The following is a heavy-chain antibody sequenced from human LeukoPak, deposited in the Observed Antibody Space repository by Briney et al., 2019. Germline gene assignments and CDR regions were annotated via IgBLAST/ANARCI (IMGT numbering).Heavy chain of an antibody. CDR3: ARGSGYGAFDI. V-gene: IGHV4-4*02. CDR2: IYHSGST. CDR1: GGSISSSNW. Sequence: SGTLSLTCAVSGGSISSSNWWSWVRQPPGKGLEWIGEIYHSGSTNYNPSLKSRVTISVDTSKNQFSLKLSSVTAADTAVYYCARGSGYGAFDIWGQGTMVTVSS. D-gene: IGHD3-22*01. J-gene: IGHJ3*02.